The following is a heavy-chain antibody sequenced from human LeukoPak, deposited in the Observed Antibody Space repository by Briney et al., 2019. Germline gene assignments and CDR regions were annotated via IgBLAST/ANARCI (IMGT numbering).Heavy chain of an antibody. V-gene: IGHV4-38-2*02. CDR2: IYHSGST. D-gene: IGHD2-21*01. CDR1: GYSISSGHY. CDR3: AGGRALFD. J-gene: IGHJ4*02. Sequence: SETLSLTCTVSGYSISSGHYWGWIRQPPGKGLEWIGSIYHSGSTYYNPSLKSRVTISVDTSKNQFSLKLSSVTAADTAVYYCAGGRALFDWGQGTLVTVSS.